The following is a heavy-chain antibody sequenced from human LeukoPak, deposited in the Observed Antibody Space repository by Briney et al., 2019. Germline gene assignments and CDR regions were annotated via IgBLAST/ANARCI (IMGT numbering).Heavy chain of an antibody. Sequence: GGSLRLSCAASGFTFSSYGMHWVRQAPGKGLEWVAVISYDGSNKYYADSVKGRFTISRDNSKNTLYLQMNSLRAEDTAVYYCAKDPRLGLWFGELRYWGQGTLVTVSS. J-gene: IGHJ4*02. CDR2: ISYDGSNK. V-gene: IGHV3-30*18. CDR3: AKDPRLGLWFGELRY. D-gene: IGHD3-10*01. CDR1: GFTFSSYG.